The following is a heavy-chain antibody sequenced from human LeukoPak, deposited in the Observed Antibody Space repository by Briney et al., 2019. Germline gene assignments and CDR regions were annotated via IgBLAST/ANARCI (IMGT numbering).Heavy chain of an antibody. CDR3: TRNVEN. V-gene: IGHV4-59*08. Sequence: ASETLSLTCTVSGSSINNYYWSWIRRSPGKGLEWIGYISFSGITNYNPSLKGRVTMSVDTSKNQLSLNLNSVTAADTAIYYCTRNVENWGQGTLVTVSS. CDR1: GSSINNYY. D-gene: IGHD1-1*01. J-gene: IGHJ4*02. CDR2: ISFSGIT.